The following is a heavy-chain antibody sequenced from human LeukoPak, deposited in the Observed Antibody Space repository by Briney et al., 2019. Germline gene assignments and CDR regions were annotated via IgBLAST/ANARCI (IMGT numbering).Heavy chain of an antibody. CDR3: ARGGYYDFWSGFHQSYGFDI. Sequence: SETLSLTCTVSGVSIISYYWSWIRQPPGKGLEWIGYMYYSGSTNYNPSLKSRVTISVDTSKNQFSLKLSSVTAVDTAVYYCARGGYYDFWSGFHQSYGFDIWGQGTMVTVSS. CDR1: GVSIISYY. V-gene: IGHV4-59*01. D-gene: IGHD3-3*01. J-gene: IGHJ3*02. CDR2: MYYSGST.